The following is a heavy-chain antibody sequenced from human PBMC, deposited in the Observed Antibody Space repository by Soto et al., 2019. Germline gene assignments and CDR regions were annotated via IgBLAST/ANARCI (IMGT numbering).Heavy chain of an antibody. D-gene: IGHD3-9*01. CDR1: GFTFTSYA. J-gene: IGHJ4*02. V-gene: IGHV3-23*01. CDR2: ITGGGDNT. Sequence: EVQLLGSGGDLVQPGGSLRLSCAASGFTFTSYAMIWIRQAPGKGLEWVSDITGGGDNTYYADSVKGRFTISRDNSKNTLYLQMNSLRAEDTSFYYCAQDGGSRDWLTVNWGQGTLVTVTS. CDR3: AQDGGSRDWLTVN.